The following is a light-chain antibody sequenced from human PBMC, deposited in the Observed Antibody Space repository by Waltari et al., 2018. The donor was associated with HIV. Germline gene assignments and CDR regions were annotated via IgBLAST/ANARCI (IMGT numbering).Light chain of an antibody. CDR3: GTWDSSLSAFVV. V-gene: IGLV1-51*01. CDR2: DNK. J-gene: IGLJ2*01. Sequence: SVLTQPPSVSAAPGQKVTISCSGSSSHIGNNYVSWYQQLPGTAPKLLIYDNKKRPAGMPDRFSGSKSGTSATLGITGLQTGDEADYYCGTWDSSLSAFVVFGGGTKLTVL. CDR1: SSHIGNNY.